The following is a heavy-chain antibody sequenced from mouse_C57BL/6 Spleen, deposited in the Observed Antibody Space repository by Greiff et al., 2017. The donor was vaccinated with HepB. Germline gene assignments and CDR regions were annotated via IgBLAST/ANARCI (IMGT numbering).Heavy chain of an antibody. J-gene: IGHJ1*03. V-gene: IGHV1-4*01. Sequence: QVQLQQSGAELARPGASVKMSCKASGYTFTSYTMHWVKQRPGQGLEWIGYINPSSGYTKYNQKFKDKATLTADKSSSTAYMQLSSLTSEDSAVYYCARGITTVVAPYWYFDVWGTGTTVTVSS. D-gene: IGHD1-1*01. CDR1: GYTFTSYT. CDR3: ARGITTVVAPYWYFDV. CDR2: INPSSGYT.